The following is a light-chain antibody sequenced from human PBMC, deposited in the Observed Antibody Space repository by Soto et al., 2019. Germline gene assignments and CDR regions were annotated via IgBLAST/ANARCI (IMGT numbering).Light chain of an antibody. Sequence: QSVLTQPPSVSGSPGQSVTISCTGTSSDVGSYNRVSWYQQPPGTAPKVIIYEVTNRPSGVPDRFSGSKSGNTASLTISGLQAEDEADYYCSSYTSSSTLVFGGGTKVTVL. V-gene: IGLV2-18*02. CDR2: EVT. J-gene: IGLJ3*02. CDR3: SSYTSSSTLV. CDR1: SSDVGSYNR.